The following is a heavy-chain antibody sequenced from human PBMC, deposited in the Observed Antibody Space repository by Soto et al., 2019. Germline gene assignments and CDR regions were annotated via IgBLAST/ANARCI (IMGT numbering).Heavy chain of an antibody. CDR1: GGSFSGYY. Sequence: QVQLQQWGAGLLKPSETLSLTCAVYGGSFSGYYWSWIRQPPGKGLEWIGEINHSGSTNYNPSLKSRVTISVDTSKNQFSPKLSSVTAADTAVYYCARGWGRIFDYWGQGTLVTVSS. D-gene: IGHD7-27*01. CDR3: ARGWGRIFDY. J-gene: IGHJ4*02. CDR2: INHSGST. V-gene: IGHV4-34*01.